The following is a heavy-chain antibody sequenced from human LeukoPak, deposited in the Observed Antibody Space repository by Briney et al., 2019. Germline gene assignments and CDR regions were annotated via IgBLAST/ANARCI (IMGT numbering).Heavy chain of an antibody. Sequence: SETLSLTXAVYGGSFCGYYWSWIRQPPGKGLEWIGEINHSGSTNYNPSLKSRVTISVDTSKNQFSLKLSSVTAADTAVYYCARGALANPPHYVWGSYRPFDYWGQGTLVTVSS. CDR2: INHSGST. V-gene: IGHV4-34*01. CDR3: ARGALANPPHYVWGSYRPFDY. D-gene: IGHD3-16*02. J-gene: IGHJ4*02. CDR1: GGSFCGYY.